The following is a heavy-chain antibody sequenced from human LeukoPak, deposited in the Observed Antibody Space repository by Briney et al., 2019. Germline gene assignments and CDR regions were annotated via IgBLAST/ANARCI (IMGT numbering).Heavy chain of an antibody. CDR1: GFTFSSYG. V-gene: IGHV3-33*01. J-gene: IGHJ4*02. CDR2: IWYDGSNK. CDR3: ARGTSSTDY. Sequence: PGGSLRLFCAASGFTFSSYGMHWVRQAPGKGLEWVAVIWYDGSNKYYADSVKGRLTISRDNSKNTLYLQMNSLRAEDTAVYYCARGTSSTDYWGQGTLVTVSS.